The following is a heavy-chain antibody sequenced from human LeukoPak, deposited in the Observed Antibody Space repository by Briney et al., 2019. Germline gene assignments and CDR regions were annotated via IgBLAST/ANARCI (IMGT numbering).Heavy chain of an antibody. CDR3: AREGALRSSTSGLGYMDV. CDR2: IIPIFGTA. V-gene: IGHV1-69*13. J-gene: IGHJ6*03. CDR1: GGTFSSYA. Sequence: SVKVSCKASGGTFSSYAISWVRQAPGQGLEWMGGIIPIFGTANYAQKFQGRVTITADESTSTAYMELSSLRSEDTAVYYCAREGALRSSTSGLGYMDVWGKGTTVTVSS. D-gene: IGHD2-2*01.